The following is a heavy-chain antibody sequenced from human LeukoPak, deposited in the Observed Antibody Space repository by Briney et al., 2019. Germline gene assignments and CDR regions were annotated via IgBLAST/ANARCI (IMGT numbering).Heavy chain of an antibody. CDR3: SVVPASYYYYMDV. D-gene: IGHD2-2*01. CDR1: GYTFTGYY. Sequence: ASVKVSCKASGYTFTGYYMHWVRQAPGHGLEWMGWINPNSGGTNYAQKFQGRVTMTRDTSISTAYMELSRLRSDDTAVYYCSVVPASYYYYMDVWGKGTTVTVSS. V-gene: IGHV1-2*02. CDR2: INPNSGGT. J-gene: IGHJ6*03.